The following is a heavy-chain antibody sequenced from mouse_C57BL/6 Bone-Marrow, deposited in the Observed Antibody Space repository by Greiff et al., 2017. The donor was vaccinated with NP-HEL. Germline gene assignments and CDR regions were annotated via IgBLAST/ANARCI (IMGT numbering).Heavy chain of an antibody. V-gene: IGHV1-69*01. CDR3: ARGTTVVAFYWYFDV. J-gene: IGHJ1*03. Sequence: VQLQQPGAELVMPGASVKLSCKASGYTFTSYWMHWVKQRPGQGLEWIGEIDPSDSYTNYNQTFKGKSTLTVDKSSSTAYMQVSSLTSEDSAVYDCARGTTVVAFYWYFDVWGTGTTVTVSA. D-gene: IGHD1-1*01. CDR1: GYTFTSYW. CDR2: IDPSDSYT.